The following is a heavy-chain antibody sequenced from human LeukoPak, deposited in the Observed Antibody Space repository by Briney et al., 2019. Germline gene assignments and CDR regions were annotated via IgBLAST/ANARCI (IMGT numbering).Heavy chain of an antibody. Sequence: GRSLRLSCAASGFTFSNFAMHWVRQAPGKGLEWVAVISYDGTNKYYIDSVKGRFTISRDNSKNTVYLQMNSLRAEDTAVYYCAKSVWQQPYFDYWGQGTLVTVSS. CDR1: GFTFSNFA. J-gene: IGHJ4*02. CDR2: ISYDGTNK. D-gene: IGHD6-13*01. V-gene: IGHV3-30-3*02. CDR3: AKSVWQQPYFDY.